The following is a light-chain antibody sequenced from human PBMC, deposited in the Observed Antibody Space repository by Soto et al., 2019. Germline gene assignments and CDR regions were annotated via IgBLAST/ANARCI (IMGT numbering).Light chain of an antibody. CDR1: SSNIGSLT. J-gene: IGLJ1*01. V-gene: IGLV1-44*01. Sequence: QSVLTQAPSASGTPGQRVIISCSGSSSNIGSLTVNWYQHFPGAAPKLVIYSNDQRPSGVPDRFSGSKSGTSASLAISGLQSDDEADYFCAAWDDSLNDYVFGTGTKLTVL. CDR3: AAWDDSLNDYV. CDR2: SND.